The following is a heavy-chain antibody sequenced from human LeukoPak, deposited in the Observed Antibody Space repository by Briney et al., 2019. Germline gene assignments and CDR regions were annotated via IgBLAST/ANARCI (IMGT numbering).Heavy chain of an antibody. J-gene: IGHJ4*02. D-gene: IGHD3-22*01. CDR1: GGSFSDFY. Sequence: SETLSLTCTVNGGSFSDFYWGWIRQAPGKGLEWIGEINHRGITNYAPSLKSRVTISVDTSKNQFSLKLSSVTAADTAVYYCARDSSPRHYYDSSGYYYFDYWGQGTLVTVSS. V-gene: IGHV4-34*01. CDR3: ARDSSPRHYYDSSGYYYFDY. CDR2: INHRGIT.